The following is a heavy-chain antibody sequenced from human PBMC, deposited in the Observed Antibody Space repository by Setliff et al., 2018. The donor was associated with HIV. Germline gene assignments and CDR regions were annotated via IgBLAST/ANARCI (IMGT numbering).Heavy chain of an antibody. D-gene: IGHD3-22*01. CDR1: GGSFSGYY. J-gene: IGHJ4*02. V-gene: IGHV4-34*01. CDR3: ASRYYYDTSGYYYFDY. Sequence: SETLSLTCAVYGGSFSGYYWSWIRQPPGKGLEWIGEINHTGSTNYNPSLKSRVTVSVDTSKNQFSLKLTSVTAADTAVYYCASRYYYDTSGYYYFDYWGQGTLVTVSS. CDR2: INHTGST.